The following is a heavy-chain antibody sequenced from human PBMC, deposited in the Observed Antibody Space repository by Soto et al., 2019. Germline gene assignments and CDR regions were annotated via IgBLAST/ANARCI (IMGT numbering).Heavy chain of an antibody. V-gene: IGHV4-30-2*01. J-gene: IGHJ4*02. CDR3: AAGGGLPRYY. Sequence: PSETLSLTCAVSGGSISSGGYSWSWIRQPQGKGLEWIGYIYHSGSTYHNPSLKSRVTISVDRSKNQFSLELSSVTAADTAVYYCAAGGGLPRYYWGQGTLVTVSS. CDR2: IYHSGST. CDR1: GGSISSGGYS. D-gene: IGHD5-12*01.